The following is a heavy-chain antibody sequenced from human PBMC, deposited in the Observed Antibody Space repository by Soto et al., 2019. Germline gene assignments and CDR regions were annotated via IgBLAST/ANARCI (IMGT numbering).Heavy chain of an antibody. Sequence: GSLRLSCVGSLFSFNTYSMNWVREAPGKGLEWVSSISSGSEHILYADSVKGRFTISRDNAHNSLYLQMNYLSAEDTAMYYCARGETRGPRPGFDYWGQGA. CDR2: ISSGSEHI. J-gene: IGHJ4*02. V-gene: IGHV3-21*01. CDR3: ARGETRGPRPGFDY. D-gene: IGHD6-6*01. CDR1: LFSFNTYS.